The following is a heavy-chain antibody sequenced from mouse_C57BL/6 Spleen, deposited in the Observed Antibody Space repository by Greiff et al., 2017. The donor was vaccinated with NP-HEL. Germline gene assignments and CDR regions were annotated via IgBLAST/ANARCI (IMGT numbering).Heavy chain of an antibody. V-gene: IGHV1-61*01. J-gene: IGHJ4*01. D-gene: IGHD1-1*01. CDR3: ARTTVVEGYAMDY. Sequence: QVQLQQPGAELVRPGSSVKLSCKASGYTFTSYWMDWVKQRPGQGLEWIGNIYPSDSETHYNQKFNDKATLTVDKSSSTAYMKLSSLTSEDTAVYYCARTTVVEGYAMDYWGQGTSVTVSS. CDR1: GYTFTSYW. CDR2: IYPSDSET.